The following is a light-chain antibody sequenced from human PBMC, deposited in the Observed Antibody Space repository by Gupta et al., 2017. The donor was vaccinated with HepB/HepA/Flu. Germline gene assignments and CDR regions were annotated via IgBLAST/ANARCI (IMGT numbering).Light chain of an antibody. CDR1: QSISSW. Sequence: DIQMTQSPSSLSAYVGDRVTITCRASQSISSWLAWYQQKPGKAPKLLIYKASNLESGVPSKFSGSGSGTEFTLAISSLQPDDFATYYCQQYNYYPLTFGGGTKVEIK. CDR2: KAS. V-gene: IGKV1-5*03. CDR3: QQYNYYPLT. J-gene: IGKJ4*01.